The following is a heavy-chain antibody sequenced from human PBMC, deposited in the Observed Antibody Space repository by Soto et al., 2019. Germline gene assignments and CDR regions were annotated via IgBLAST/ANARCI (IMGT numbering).Heavy chain of an antibody. CDR1: GFNVSSQY. D-gene: IGHD6-19*01. Sequence: VQLVESGGGLVHPGGSLRLSCAASGFNVSSQYMTWVRQAPGKGLEWVSVIYSGGNTDYADSVKGRFTISIDNSKNTMSLQMNSLRAEDTALYYCVRCSIGVLWGQGILVTVSS. CDR3: VRCSIGVL. CDR2: IYSGGNT. V-gene: IGHV3-66*01. J-gene: IGHJ4*02.